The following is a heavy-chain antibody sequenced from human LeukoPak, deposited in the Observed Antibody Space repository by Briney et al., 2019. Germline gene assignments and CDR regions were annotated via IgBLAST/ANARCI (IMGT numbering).Heavy chain of an antibody. CDR3: ARAMDV. J-gene: IGHJ6*02. CDR2: IKEDGREK. V-gene: IGHV3-7*01. CDR1: GFIFNNYW. Sequence: GGSLRLSCAASGFIFNNYWMNWVRQAPGKGLEWVASIKEDGREKLYVESLEGRLTIARDNAKNSLYLQMNSLRAEDTAVYYCARAMDVWGQGTTVIVSS.